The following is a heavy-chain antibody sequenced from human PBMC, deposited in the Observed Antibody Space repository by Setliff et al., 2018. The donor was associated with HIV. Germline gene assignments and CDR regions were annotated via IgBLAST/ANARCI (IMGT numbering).Heavy chain of an antibody. CDR1: GYSFTNYW. J-gene: IGHJ3*02. D-gene: IGHD3-9*01. V-gene: IGHV5-51*01. CDR2: IYPGDSDT. Sequence: GESLKISCKGSGYSFTNYWIAWVRQMPGRGLEWMGIIYPGDSDTRYSPSFQGQVTISADKSISTAYLQWSSLKASDTAMYYCARQGDYHILTGYHSGPHDAFDIWGQGTMVTVSS. CDR3: ARQGDYHILTGYHSGPHDAFDI.